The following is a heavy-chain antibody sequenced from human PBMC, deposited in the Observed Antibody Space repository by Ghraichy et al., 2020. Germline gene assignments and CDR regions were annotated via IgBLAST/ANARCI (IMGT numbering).Heavy chain of an antibody. CDR1: GGSISSGGYN. CDR3: ARDAGNWFDP. J-gene: IGHJ5*02. V-gene: IGHV4-31*11. Sequence: TLSLTCAVSGGSISSGGYNWCWMRQHPGKGLEWIGNIYHSGSTYYNPSLKGRLSISVDTSKNQFSLKLSSVTAADTAVYYCARDAGNWFDPWGQGMLVTVSS. CDR2: IYHSGST.